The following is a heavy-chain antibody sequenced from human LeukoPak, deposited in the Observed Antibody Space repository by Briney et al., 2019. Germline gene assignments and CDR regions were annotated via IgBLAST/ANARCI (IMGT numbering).Heavy chain of an antibody. CDR3: TTFVEVNFWNDYTDYCFDY. D-gene: IGHD3-3*01. V-gene: IGHV3-15*01. CDR2: ILSKIDSGTT. CDR1: GFTFSKGW. J-gene: IGHJ4*02. Sequence: RGSLRLSCAASGFTFSKGWMSWVRQALEKGLEWVGRILSKIDSGTTDSAALGKGRFTISRDNSKNTVYLQMNSLKTEDTGVYYSTTFVEVNFWNDYTDYCFDYWGQGTLVTVSS.